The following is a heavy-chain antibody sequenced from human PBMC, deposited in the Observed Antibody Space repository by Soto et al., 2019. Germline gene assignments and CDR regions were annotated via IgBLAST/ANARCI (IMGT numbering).Heavy chain of an antibody. CDR1: GFSLSTSGMC. CDR2: IDWDDDK. J-gene: IGHJ4*02. CDR3: ARGLRYFDWSTGFGSRYFDY. V-gene: IGHV2-70*01. Sequence: SGPTLVNPTQTLTLTCTFSGFSLSTSGMCVSWIRQPPGKALEWLALIDWDDDKYYSTSLKTRLTISKDTSKNQVVLTMTNMDPVDTATYYCARGLRYFDWSTGFGSRYFDYWGQGTLVTVS. D-gene: IGHD3-9*01.